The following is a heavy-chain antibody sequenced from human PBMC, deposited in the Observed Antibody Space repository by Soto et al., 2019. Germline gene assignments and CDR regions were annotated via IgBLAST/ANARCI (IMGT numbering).Heavy chain of an antibody. CDR2: IKSKTDGGTR. Sequence: EVQLVESGGGLVQPGGSLRLSCAASGFTFSNAWMNWVRQAPGKGLEWVGRIKSKTDGGTRDYAAPVKGRFTISRDDSKNTLYLQMNSLKTEDTAVYYCTTEGLHVSGDAFDIWGQGTMVTVSS. J-gene: IGHJ3*02. CDR1: GFTFSNAW. V-gene: IGHV3-15*07. D-gene: IGHD3-10*01. CDR3: TTEGLHVSGDAFDI.